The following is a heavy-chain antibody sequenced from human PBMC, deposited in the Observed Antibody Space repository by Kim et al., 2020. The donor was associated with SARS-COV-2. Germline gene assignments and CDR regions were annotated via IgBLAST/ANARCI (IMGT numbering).Heavy chain of an antibody. D-gene: IGHD3-9*01. Sequence: TYYADSVRGRFTISKDNSRNTLYLELHRLRPDDTAVYYCARFDWGSGYFDPWGRGTLVTVSS. CDR3: ARFDWGSGYFDP. V-gene: IGHV3-53*01. CDR2: T. J-gene: IGHJ2*01.